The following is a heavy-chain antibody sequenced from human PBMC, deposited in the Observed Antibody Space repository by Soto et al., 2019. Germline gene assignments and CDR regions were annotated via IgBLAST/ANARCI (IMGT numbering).Heavy chain of an antibody. CDR3: ARDRTTVVTNPYFDY. V-gene: IGHV3-33*01. CDR1: GFTFSSYG. J-gene: IGHJ4*02. Sequence: QVQLVESGGGVVQPGRSLRLSCAASGFTFSSYGMHWVRQAPGKGLEWVAVIWQDGSNKYYSDSVKGRFTISRDSSKNTLYLQMNSLRAEDTAVYYCARDRTTVVTNPYFDYWGQGTLVTVSS. CDR2: IWQDGSNK. D-gene: IGHD4-17*01.